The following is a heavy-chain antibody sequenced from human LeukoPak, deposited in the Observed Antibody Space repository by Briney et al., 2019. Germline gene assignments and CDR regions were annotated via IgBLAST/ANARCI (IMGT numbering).Heavy chain of an antibody. J-gene: IGHJ3*01. CDR3: AKGYSGLLIYALDV. CDR2: SRNKGNSDTT. Sequence: QPGGSLRLSCAGSGFTFSDHYIDWVRQAPGKGPEWVGRSRNKGNSDTTEYAASVKGRFSISRDDSKNLQFLQMNSLRTEDTAVYHCAKGYSGLLIYALDVWGQGTGVTVSS. V-gene: IGHV3-72*01. D-gene: IGHD1-26*01. CDR1: GFTFSDHY.